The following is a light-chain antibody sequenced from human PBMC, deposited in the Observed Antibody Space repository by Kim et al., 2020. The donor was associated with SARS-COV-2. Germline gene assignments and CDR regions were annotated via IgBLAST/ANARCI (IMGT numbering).Light chain of an antibody. CDR2: QDS. V-gene: IGLV3-1*01. J-gene: IGLJ2*01. Sequence: SVSPGQTSSIPCSGDKLGDKYACWYQQKPGQSPVLVIYQDSTRPSGIPERFSGSNSGNTATLTISGTQAMDEADYYCQAWDSSTVVFGGGTKLTVL. CDR3: QAWDSSTVV. CDR1: KLGDKY.